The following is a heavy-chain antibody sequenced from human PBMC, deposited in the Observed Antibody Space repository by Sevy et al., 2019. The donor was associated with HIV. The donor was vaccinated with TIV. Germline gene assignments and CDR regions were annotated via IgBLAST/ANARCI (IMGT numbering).Heavy chain of an antibody. D-gene: IGHD3-16*01. CDR3: ARAQTEAFDYAFDI. CDR1: GYTFTSYA. Sequence: ASVKVSCKASGYTFTSYAMNWVRQAPGQGLEWMGWINTNTGNPTYAQGFTGRFVFSLDTSVSTAYLQISSLKAEDTAVYYCARAQTEAFDYAFDIWGQGTMVTVSS. CDR2: INTNTGNP. V-gene: IGHV7-4-1*02. J-gene: IGHJ3*02.